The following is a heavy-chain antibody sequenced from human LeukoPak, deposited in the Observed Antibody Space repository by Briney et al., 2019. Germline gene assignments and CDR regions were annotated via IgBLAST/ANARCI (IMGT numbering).Heavy chain of an antibody. Sequence: SVKVSCKASGGTFSSYAISWVRQAPGPGLEWMGRIIPFLGMANNAQKFQGTVTSTADKSTSTAYMELSSLRSEDTAVYYCARDNRGSSWYRAYYYYYGMDVWGQGTTVTVSS. CDR3: ARDNRGSSWYRAYYYYYGMDV. D-gene: IGHD6-13*01. CDR1: GGTFSSYA. J-gene: IGHJ6*02. V-gene: IGHV1-69*04. CDR2: IIPFLGMA.